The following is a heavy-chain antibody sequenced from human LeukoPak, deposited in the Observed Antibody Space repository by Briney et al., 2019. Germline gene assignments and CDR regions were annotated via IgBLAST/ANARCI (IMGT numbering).Heavy chain of an antibody. CDR1: GYTFTTYG. D-gene: IGHD1-1*01. CDR2: ISAYNGNT. CDR3: ARDKNWKPDY. V-gene: IGHV1-18*01. J-gene: IGHJ4*02. Sequence: ASAKVSCKASGYTFTTYGISWVRQAPGQGLEWMGWISAYNGNTNYAQSLQGRVTMTTDTSTSTAYVELRSLRSDDTAMYYCARDKNWKPDYWGQGTLVTVSS.